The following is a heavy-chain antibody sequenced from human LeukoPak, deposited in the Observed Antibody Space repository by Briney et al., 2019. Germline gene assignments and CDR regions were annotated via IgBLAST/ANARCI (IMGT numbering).Heavy chain of an antibody. CDR2: IYPGDSDI. V-gene: IGHV5-51*01. J-gene: IGHJ6*03. CDR1: GYTFTSYW. D-gene: IGHD4-17*01. Sequence: GESLKISCKGSGYTFTSYWIAWVRQMPGKGLEWMGIIYPGDSDIRYSPSFQGQVTISADKSISTAYLQWSSLKASDTAMYYCARAFRPGDYLGYYYYYMDVWGKGTTVTVSS. CDR3: ARAFRPGDYLGYYYYYMDV.